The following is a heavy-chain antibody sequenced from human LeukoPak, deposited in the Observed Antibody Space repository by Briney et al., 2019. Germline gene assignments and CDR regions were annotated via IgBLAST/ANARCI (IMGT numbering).Heavy chain of an antibody. Sequence: PGESLRLSCVASGLSISGQWMNWVRQAPGQGLEWVANIKHDGSEEHYVDSVKGRFTISRDDGRNSVSLQMNSVRAADTAVYYCARADVYYYDSSGYYWTMRRAEYFQHWGQGTLDTVSS. CDR1: GLSISGQW. J-gene: IGHJ1*01. CDR2: IKHDGSEE. V-gene: IGHV3-7*01. CDR3: ARADVYYYDSSGYYWTMRRAEYFQH. D-gene: IGHD3-22*01.